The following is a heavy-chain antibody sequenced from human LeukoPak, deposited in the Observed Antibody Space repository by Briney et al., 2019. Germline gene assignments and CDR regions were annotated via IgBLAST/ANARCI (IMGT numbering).Heavy chain of an antibody. V-gene: IGHV3-23*01. Sequence: GSSVKVSCKASGGTFSSYAISWVRQAPGKGLEWVSAISGSGGSTYYADSVKGRLTICRDNSKNTLYLQMNSLGADDTAVYYCATGEMIVVFADAFDIWGQGTMVTVSS. CDR3: ATGEMIVVFADAFDI. D-gene: IGHD3-22*01. CDR2: ISGSGGST. J-gene: IGHJ3*02. CDR1: GGTFSSYA.